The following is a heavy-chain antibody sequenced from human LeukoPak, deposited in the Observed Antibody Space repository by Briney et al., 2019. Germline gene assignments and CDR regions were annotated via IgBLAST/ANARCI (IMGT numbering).Heavy chain of an antibody. Sequence: GGALTLSCAASVCTFSSYVMSWVRQPPGKGLEWVSDISDSGAGTYYADSLRGRLTISRDNYNKTHFLQMNSLSIEHADGYYLSRLHSSSWADYGGQGPVVTVSS. J-gene: IGHJ4*02. CDR3: SRLHSSSWADY. CDR2: ISDSGAGT. D-gene: IGHD6-13*01. V-gene: IGHV3-23*01. CDR1: VCTFSSYV.